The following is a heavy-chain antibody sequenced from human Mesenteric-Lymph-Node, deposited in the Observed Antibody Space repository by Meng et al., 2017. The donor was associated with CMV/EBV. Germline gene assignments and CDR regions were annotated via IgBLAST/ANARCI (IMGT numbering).Heavy chain of an antibody. D-gene: IGHD3-3*01. J-gene: IGHJ6*02. CDR2: ISSSGNTR. CDR1: GFTFSDYY. V-gene: IGHV3-11*04. Sequence: GGSLRLSCAASGFTFSDYYMGWFRQAPGKGLEWVSYISSSGNTRYYADSVKGRFTISRDNAKNSLYLQLNSVRAEDTAVYYCARDSADFSSTYYSFFYYGMDVWGQGTTVTVSS. CDR3: ARDSADFSSTYYSFFYYGMDV.